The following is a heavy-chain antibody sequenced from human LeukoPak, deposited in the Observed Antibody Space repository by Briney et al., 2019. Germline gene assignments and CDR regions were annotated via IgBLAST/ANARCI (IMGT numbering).Heavy chain of an antibody. Sequence: GGSLRLSCAASGFNFNNAWMSWVRQAPGKGLEWVGRIKSKTDGGTTDYAESVNGRFTVSRDDSRCMVYLQMSSLRTEDTAVYYCATERHSSGWFDASDIWGQGTMVTVSS. J-gene: IGHJ3*02. D-gene: IGHD6-13*01. V-gene: IGHV3-15*01. CDR2: IKSKTDGGTT. CDR1: GFNFNNAW. CDR3: ATERHSSGWFDASDI.